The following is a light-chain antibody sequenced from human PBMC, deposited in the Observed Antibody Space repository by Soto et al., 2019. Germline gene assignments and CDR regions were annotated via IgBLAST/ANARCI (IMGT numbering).Light chain of an antibody. Sequence: DIVLTQSPGTLSLSPGERATLSCRASQSDSSRFLAWYQQKPGQAPRLLIHSTFRRDTGIPDRFSGSGSGTDFTLTISRLEPEDYAVYYCHLYGSSWTFGQGTNVEIK. CDR1: QSDSSRF. J-gene: IGKJ1*01. CDR3: HLYGSSWT. V-gene: IGKV3-20*01. CDR2: STF.